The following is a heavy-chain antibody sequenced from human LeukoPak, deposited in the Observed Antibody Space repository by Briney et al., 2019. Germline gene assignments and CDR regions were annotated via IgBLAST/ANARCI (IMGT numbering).Heavy chain of an antibody. CDR1: GVSISSSSYD. V-gene: IGHV4-39*07. CDR3: ARDSIRSGMD. J-gene: IGHJ4*02. D-gene: IGHD6-19*01. Sequence: KPSETLSLTCTVSGVSISSSSYDWGWIRQPPGKGLEWIGSIYYSGSTYYNPSLKSRLTISVDTSKNQFSLKLSSVTAADTAVYYCARDSIRSGMDWGQGTLVTVSS. CDR2: IYYSGST.